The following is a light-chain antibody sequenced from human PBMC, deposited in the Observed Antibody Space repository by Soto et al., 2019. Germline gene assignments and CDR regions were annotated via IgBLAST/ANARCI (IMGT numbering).Light chain of an antibody. CDR3: CSYAGSYTVL. Sequence: QSALTQPRSVSGSPGQSVTISCTGTSSDIGGYNYISWYQQHPGKAPKLMIYDVSKRPSGVPDRFSASKSSNTASLTISGLQAEDEDDYYCCSYAGSYTVLFGGGTMLTVL. CDR1: SSDIGGYNY. J-gene: IGLJ2*01. V-gene: IGLV2-11*01. CDR2: DVS.